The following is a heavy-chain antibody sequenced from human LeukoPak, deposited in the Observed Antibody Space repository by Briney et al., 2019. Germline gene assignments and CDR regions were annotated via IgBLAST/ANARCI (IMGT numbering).Heavy chain of an antibody. CDR2: INTDGSST. CDR1: GFSFGSYW. V-gene: IGHV3-74*01. D-gene: IGHD2-8*02. CDR3: ARAGYCTGGSCYFDY. J-gene: IGHJ4*02. Sequence: GGSLRLSCAASGFSFGSYWMHWVRQVPGKGLVWVSRINTDGSSTNDADSVRGRVTISRDNAKNTLYLQMNGLRAEDTAVYYCARAGYCTGGSCYFDYWGQGTQVIVSS.